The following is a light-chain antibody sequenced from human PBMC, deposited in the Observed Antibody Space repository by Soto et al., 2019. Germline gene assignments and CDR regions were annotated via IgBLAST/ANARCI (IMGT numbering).Light chain of an antibody. V-gene: IGLV2-14*01. CDR2: DVS. CDR1: SSDVGGYNY. J-gene: IGLJ1*01. Sequence: QPVLTQPASVSGSPGQSITISCTGTSSDVGGYNYVSWYQQHPGKAPKLMIYDVSNRPSGVSNRFSGSKSGNTASLTISGLQAEDEADYYCSSYTSSPYVFGTGTKLTVL. CDR3: SSYTSSPYV.